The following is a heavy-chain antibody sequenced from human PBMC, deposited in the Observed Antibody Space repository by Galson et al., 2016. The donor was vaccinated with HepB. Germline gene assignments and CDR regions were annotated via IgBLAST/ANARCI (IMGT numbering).Heavy chain of an antibody. CDR3: AKDKDFRGYSYGYDPTPFDY. D-gene: IGHD5-18*01. Sequence: SLRLSCAASGFTFSSYGMHWVRQAPGKGLEWVALISYDGSNTYYADSVKGRFTISRDNSKNTLYLQMNSLRAEDTTAYYCAKDKDFRGYSYGYDPTPFDYWGQGTLVTVSS. J-gene: IGHJ4*02. V-gene: IGHV3-30*18. CDR2: ISYDGSNT. CDR1: GFTFSSYG.